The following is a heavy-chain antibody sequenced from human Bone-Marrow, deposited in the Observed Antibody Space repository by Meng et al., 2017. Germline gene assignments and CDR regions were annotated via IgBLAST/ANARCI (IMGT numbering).Heavy chain of an antibody. Sequence: QVQLQESGPGLVKPSQTLSLTCTVSGSSISNDENSRSWIRQSPGEGLEWIGYMHYNGITYYNPSLRSRATMLVDTSKNEFSLKLSSVTAADTAVYYCARYCSSTSCHNWFDPWGQGILVTVSS. D-gene: IGHD2-2*02. CDR3: ARYCSSTSCHNWFDP. V-gene: IGHV4-30-4*08. CDR1: GSSISNDENS. J-gene: IGHJ5*02. CDR2: MHYNGIT.